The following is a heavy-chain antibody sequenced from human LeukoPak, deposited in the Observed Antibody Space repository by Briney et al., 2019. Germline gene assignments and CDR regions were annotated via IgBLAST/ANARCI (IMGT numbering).Heavy chain of an antibody. CDR1: GFTFSSYV. V-gene: IGHV3-33*01. CDR3: ARDSRTGIVVVPAAALFAPPPPRRLGGMDV. CDR2: IWYDGSNK. J-gene: IGHJ6*04. Sequence: GGSLRLSCAASGFTFSSYVMHWVRQAPGKGLEWVAVIWYDGSNKYYADSVKGRFTISRDNSKNTLYLQMNSLRAEDTAVYYCARDSRTGIVVVPAAALFAPPPPRRLGGMDVWGKGTTVTVSS. D-gene: IGHD2-2*01.